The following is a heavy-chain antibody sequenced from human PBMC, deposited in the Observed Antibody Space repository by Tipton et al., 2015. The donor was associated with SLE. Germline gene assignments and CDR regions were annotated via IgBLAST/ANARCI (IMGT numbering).Heavy chain of an antibody. D-gene: IGHD5-12*01. CDR1: GFTFGDYA. CDR3: TSRWLY. CDR2: TRSEAYGGTT. V-gene: IGHV3-49*03. Sequence: RSLRLSCTGSGFTFGDYAMSWFRQGPGKGLEWVGFTRSEAYGGTTEYAASVKGRFTISRDDSNSIAYLQMNSLKTEDTAVYYCTSRWLYWGQGTLVTVSS. J-gene: IGHJ4*02.